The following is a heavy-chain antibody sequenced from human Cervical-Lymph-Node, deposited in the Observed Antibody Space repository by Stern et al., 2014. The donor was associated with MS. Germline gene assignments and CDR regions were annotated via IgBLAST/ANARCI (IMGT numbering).Heavy chain of an antibody. V-gene: IGHV5-51*01. CDR2: MHPGHSDN. D-gene: IGHD4-17*01. Sequence: EVQLVESGAEVKKPGESLKISCKGSGYSFTANWIAWVRQLPGKGLARVGDMHPGHSDNRCRTSFKGQVNIPADKSVSTAYLQWSSLKASDTAMYYCARDYGDYAFDYWGQGTLVTVSS. CDR3: ARDYGDYAFDY. CDR1: GYSFTANW. J-gene: IGHJ4*02.